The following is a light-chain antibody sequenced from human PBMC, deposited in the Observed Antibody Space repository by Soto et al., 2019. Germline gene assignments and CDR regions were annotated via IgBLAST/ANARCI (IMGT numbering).Light chain of an antibody. V-gene: IGKV3-11*01. Sequence: IVLTQPPATLSLSPGERATLSCRASQSVSSYLAWYQQKPGQAPRLLIYDASNRATGIPARFSGSGSGTDFTLTISSLEPEDFAVYYCQQRSNWPPLTFGGGTKVDIK. CDR2: DAS. J-gene: IGKJ4*01. CDR1: QSVSSY. CDR3: QQRSNWPPLT.